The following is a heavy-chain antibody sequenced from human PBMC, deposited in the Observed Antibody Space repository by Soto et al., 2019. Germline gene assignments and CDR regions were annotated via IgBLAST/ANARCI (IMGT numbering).Heavy chain of an antibody. CDR3: ARDGSGYRSRASPMDV. D-gene: IGHD3-22*01. Sequence: ASVKVSCKASGGTFSSYAIIWVRQAPGQGLEWMGGIIPIFGTANYAQKFQGRVTITADESTSTAYMELSSLRSEDTAVYYCARDGSGYRSRASPMDVWGQGTTVTVSS. CDR2: IIPIFGTA. J-gene: IGHJ6*02. V-gene: IGHV1-69*13. CDR1: GGTFSSYA.